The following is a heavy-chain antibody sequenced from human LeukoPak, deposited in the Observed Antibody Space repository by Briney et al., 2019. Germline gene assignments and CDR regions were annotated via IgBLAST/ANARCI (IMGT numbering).Heavy chain of an antibody. J-gene: IGHJ4*02. CDR1: GYTFTSYG. Sequence: GASVKVSCKASGYTFTSYGISWVRQAPGQGLEWMGWISAYNGNTNYAQKLQGRVTMTTGTSTSTAYMELRSLRSDDTAVYYCARGYYYDSSGYYQYFDYWGQGTLVTVSS. V-gene: IGHV1-18*01. CDR3: ARGYYYDSSGYYQYFDY. CDR2: ISAYNGNT. D-gene: IGHD3-22*01.